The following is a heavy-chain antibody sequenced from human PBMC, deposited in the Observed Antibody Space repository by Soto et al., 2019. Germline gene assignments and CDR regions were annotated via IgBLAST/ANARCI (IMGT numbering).Heavy chain of an antibody. CDR2: MSYDGSNE. CDR1: GFTFSHYA. Sequence: QVQLVESGGGVVQPGRSLRLSCAASGFTFSHYAMHWVRQAPGKGLEWMALMSYDGSNEYYADSVKGRFTISRDNSKNTLYXXXXSLXXEDTAVYYCAKDGSHNFDYWGQGTLVTVSS. CDR3: AKDGSHNFDY. J-gene: IGHJ4*02. D-gene: IGHD1-26*01. V-gene: IGHV3-30*18.